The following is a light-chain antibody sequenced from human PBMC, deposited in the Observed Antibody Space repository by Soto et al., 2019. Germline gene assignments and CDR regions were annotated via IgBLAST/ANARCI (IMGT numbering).Light chain of an antibody. CDR2: AAS. Sequence: DIQMTQSPSSLSASVGDRVTITCRASQGISTYLNWYQQKPGKAPKLLIYAASSLQSGVPSRFSGSGSETDFTLTISSLQPEDFATYSCQQCHATPLTFGQGTRLEI. V-gene: IGKV1-39*01. J-gene: IGKJ5*01. CDR1: QGISTY. CDR3: QQCHATPLT.